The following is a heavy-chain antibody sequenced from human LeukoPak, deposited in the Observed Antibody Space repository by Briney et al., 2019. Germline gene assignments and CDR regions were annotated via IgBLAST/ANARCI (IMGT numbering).Heavy chain of an antibody. V-gene: IGHV3-53*01. Sequence: PGGSLRLSCAASGFTVSSNHMSWVRQTPGKGLEWVSVIHSGGGTYYTDSVKGRFTVSRDSSKNTLFLQMNSLRAEDTAVYYCARAPRPWGFDYWGQGTLVTVSP. CDR1: GFTVSSNH. CDR3: ARAPRPWGFDY. D-gene: IGHD6-6*01. J-gene: IGHJ4*02. CDR2: IHSGGGT.